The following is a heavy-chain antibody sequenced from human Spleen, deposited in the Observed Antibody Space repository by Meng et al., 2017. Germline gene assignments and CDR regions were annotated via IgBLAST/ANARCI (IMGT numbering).Heavy chain of an antibody. D-gene: IGHD3-16*01. CDR1: GYSFTNYW. V-gene: IGHV5-51*01. Sequence: GESLKISCKGSGYSFTNYWIGWVRQMPGKGLEWMGIMYPGDSEIKYSPSFQGQVTISADKSISTAYLQWSSLKASDTAMYYCASGLGHYYFDYWGQGTLVTVSS. CDR2: MYPGDSEI. CDR3: ASGLGHYYFDY. J-gene: IGHJ4*02.